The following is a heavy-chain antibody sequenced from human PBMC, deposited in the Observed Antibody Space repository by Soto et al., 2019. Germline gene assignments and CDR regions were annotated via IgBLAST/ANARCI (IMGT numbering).Heavy chain of an antibody. Sequence: QVQLVQSGAEVKKPGSSVKVSCKASGGTFSSYAISWVRQAPGQGLEWMGGIIPIFGTANYAQKFQGRVTITADESTSTAYMELSSLRSEDTAVYYCARGYSYGTGGGWYFDLWGRGNLVTVSS. J-gene: IGHJ2*01. CDR1: GGTFSSYA. V-gene: IGHV1-69*12. CDR2: IIPIFGTA. D-gene: IGHD5-18*01. CDR3: ARGYSYGTGGGWYFDL.